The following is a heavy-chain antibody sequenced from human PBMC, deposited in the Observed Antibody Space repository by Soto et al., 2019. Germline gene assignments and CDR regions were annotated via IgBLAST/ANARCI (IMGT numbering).Heavy chain of an antibody. D-gene: IGHD3-22*01. CDR1: GYTFTNYY. J-gene: IGHJ4*02. Sequence: QVQLVQSGAEVKKPGASVKVSCQASGYTFTNYYIHWVRQAPGQELEWVGLINPKTGTTNNAPKFDGRVTVTSDTSTSTAYRELSSVRSEDTDVFCCAKVLEGRYYYESSGYWGQGTLVTVSS. CDR2: INPKTGTT. V-gene: IGHV1-46*01. CDR3: AKVLEGRYYYESSGY.